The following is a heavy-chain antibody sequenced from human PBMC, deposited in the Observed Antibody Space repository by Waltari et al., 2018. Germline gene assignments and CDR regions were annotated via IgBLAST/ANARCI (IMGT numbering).Heavy chain of an antibody. CDR1: GFTFDDYT. V-gene: IGHV3-43*01. J-gene: IGHJ6*02. Sequence: EVQLVESGGVVVQPGGSLRLSCAASGFTFDDYTMHWVRQAPGKGLEWVSLISWDGGSTYYADSVKGRFTISRDNSKHSLYLQMNSLRTEDTALYYCAKDMSRITIFGVVTYGMDVWGQGTTVTVSS. D-gene: IGHD3-3*01. CDR2: ISWDGGST. CDR3: AKDMSRITIFGVVTYGMDV.